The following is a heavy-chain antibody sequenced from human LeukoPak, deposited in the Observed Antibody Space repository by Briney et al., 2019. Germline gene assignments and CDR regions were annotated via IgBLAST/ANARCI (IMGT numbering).Heavy chain of an antibody. V-gene: IGHV3-7*05. CDR3: ARLFCSGGRCDSRFDY. D-gene: IGHD2-15*01. Sequence: GGSLRLSCAASGFTFTTFWMSWVRQAPGKGLEWVDNINQDGSQMYYVDSVKGRFTMSRDNAKNSLYLQMNSLRADDTAIYYCARLFCSGGRCDSRFDYWGQGTLVTVSS. CDR2: INQDGSQM. J-gene: IGHJ4*02. CDR1: GFTFTTFW.